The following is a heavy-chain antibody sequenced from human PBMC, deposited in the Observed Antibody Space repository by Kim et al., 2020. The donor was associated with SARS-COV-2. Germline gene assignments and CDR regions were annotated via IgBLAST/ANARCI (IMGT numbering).Heavy chain of an antibody. V-gene: IGHV4-59*08. CDR3: ARRVATIGGNWFDP. D-gene: IGHD5-12*01. CDR2: IYYSGST. J-gene: IGHJ5*02. CDR1: GGSISSYY. Sequence: SETLSLTCTVSGGSISSYYWSWIRQPPGKGLEWIGYIYYSGSTNYNPSLKSRVTISVDTSKNQFFLKLSSVTAADTAVYYCARRVATIGGNWFDPWGQGTLVTVSS.